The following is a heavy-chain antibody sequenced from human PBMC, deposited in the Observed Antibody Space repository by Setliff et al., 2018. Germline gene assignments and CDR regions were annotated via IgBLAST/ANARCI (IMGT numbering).Heavy chain of an antibody. Sequence: SGGSLRLSCAASGFTFSSYAMNWVSQAPGKGLEWVSAISCSGGITYYADSVKGRFTISRDNSKNTLYLQMNSLRAEDTAVYYCAKAPAPYAASLLNWFDPWGQGTLVTVSS. D-gene: IGHD2-2*01. V-gene: IGHV3-23*01. CDR3: AKAPAPYAASLLNWFDP. CDR2: ISCSGGIT. CDR1: GFTFSSYA. J-gene: IGHJ5*02.